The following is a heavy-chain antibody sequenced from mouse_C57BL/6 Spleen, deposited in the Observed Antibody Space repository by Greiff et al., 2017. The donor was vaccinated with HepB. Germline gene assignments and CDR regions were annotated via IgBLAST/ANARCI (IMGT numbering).Heavy chain of an antibody. Sequence: VQLVESGPGLVQPSQSLSITCTVSGFSLTSYGVHWVRQPPGKGLEWLGVIWSGGSTDYNAAFISRLSISKDNSKSQVFFKMNSLQADDTAIYYCAKSPPNGSSYMAYWGQGTLVTVSA. D-gene: IGHD1-1*01. CDR3: AKSPPNGSSYMAY. CDR2: IWSGGST. J-gene: IGHJ3*01. CDR1: GFSLTSYG. V-gene: IGHV2-4*01.